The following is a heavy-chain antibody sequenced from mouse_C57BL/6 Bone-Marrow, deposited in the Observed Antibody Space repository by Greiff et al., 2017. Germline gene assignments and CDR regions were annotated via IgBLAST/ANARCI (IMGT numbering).Heavy chain of an antibody. D-gene: IGHD1-1*01. J-gene: IGHJ3*01. CDR3: ARDYYGSRGAY. Sequence: QDQLQQSGAELARPGASVKLSCKASGYTFTSYGISWVKQRTGQGLEWIGEIYPRSGNTYYNEKFKGKATLTADKSSSTAYMELRSLTSEDSAVYFCARDYYGSRGAYWGQGTLVTVSA. CDR1: GYTFTSYG. V-gene: IGHV1-81*01. CDR2: IYPRSGNT.